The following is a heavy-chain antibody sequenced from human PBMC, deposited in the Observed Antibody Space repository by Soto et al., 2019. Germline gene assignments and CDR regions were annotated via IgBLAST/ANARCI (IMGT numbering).Heavy chain of an antibody. V-gene: IGHV3-23*01. CDR2: ISGSGGST. CDR1: GFTFSSYA. Sequence: EVQLLESGGGLVQPGGSLRLSCAASGFTFSSYAMSWVRQAPGKGLEWVSAISGSGGSTYYADSVKGRFTISRDNSKNTLYLQMDRLRAEDTAVYYCAKGVLGPDDYYYRMDDWGQGTTVNVSS. D-gene: IGHD2-8*02. J-gene: IGHJ6*02. CDR3: AKGVLGPDDYYYRMDD.